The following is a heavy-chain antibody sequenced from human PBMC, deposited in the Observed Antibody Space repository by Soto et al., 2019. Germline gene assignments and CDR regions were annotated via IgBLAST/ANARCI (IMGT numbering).Heavy chain of an antibody. J-gene: IGHJ4*02. D-gene: IGHD3-3*01. CDR1: GFSFSKAW. Sequence: GGSLRLSCAASGFSFSKAWMSWVRLTPGKGLEWVGRIKNKSDGGITDYPAPVRDSFTISRDDSRSTLYLKMNSLKNEDTAVYYCITDPYYDFGSGYNYDYWGQGTLVTVSS. CDR2: IKNKSDGGIT. CDR3: ITDPYYDFGSGYNYDY. V-gene: IGHV3-15*01.